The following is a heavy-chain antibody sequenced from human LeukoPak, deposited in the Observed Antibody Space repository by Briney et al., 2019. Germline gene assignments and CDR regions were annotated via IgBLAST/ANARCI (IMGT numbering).Heavy chain of an antibody. CDR2: INHSGST. Sequence: PSETLSLTCIVSGGSISSSSYYWGWIRQPPGKGLEWIGEINHSGSTNYNPSLKSRVTISVDTSKNQFSLKLSSVTAADTAVYYCARHAALYYDYVWGSYRKQPREYYFDYWGQGTLVTVSS. D-gene: IGHD3-16*02. V-gene: IGHV4-39*01. J-gene: IGHJ4*02. CDR3: ARHAALYYDYVWGSYRKQPREYYFDY. CDR1: GGSISSSSYY.